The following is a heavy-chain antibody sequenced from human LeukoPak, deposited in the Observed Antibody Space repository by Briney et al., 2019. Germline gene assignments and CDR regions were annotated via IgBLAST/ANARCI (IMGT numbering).Heavy chain of an antibody. Sequence: ASVKVSCKASGYTFTSYYMHWVRQAPGQGLEWMGMINPSGGSTSYAQRFRGRVTMTRDTSTSTVYMELSSLRSEDTAVYYCARGLSSGWYRGYYFDYWGQGTLVTVSS. CDR2: INPSGGST. D-gene: IGHD6-19*01. J-gene: IGHJ4*02. CDR3: ARGLSSGWYRGYYFDY. V-gene: IGHV1-46*01. CDR1: GYTFTSYY.